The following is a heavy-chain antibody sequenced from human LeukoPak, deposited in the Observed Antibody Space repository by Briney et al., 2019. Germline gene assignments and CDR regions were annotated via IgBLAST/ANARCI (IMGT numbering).Heavy chain of an antibody. CDR1: GFTFSSYW. Sequence: TGGSLRLSCAASGFTFSSYWMHWVRQAPGKGLMWVSRINSDGSITNYAGSVKGRFTTSRDNAKDTLYLQMNSLRAEDTAVYYCARVRATFSPHFDNWGQGTLVTVSS. J-gene: IGHJ4*02. D-gene: IGHD5-12*01. CDR3: ARVRATFSPHFDN. V-gene: IGHV3-74*01. CDR2: INSDGSIT.